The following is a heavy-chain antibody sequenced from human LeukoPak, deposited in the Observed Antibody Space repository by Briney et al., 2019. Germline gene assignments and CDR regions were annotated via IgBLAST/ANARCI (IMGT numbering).Heavy chain of an antibody. CDR1: GFTFTSYW. V-gene: IGHV3-7*01. CDR3: VGGSGY. D-gene: IGHD5-12*01. J-gene: IGHJ4*02. CDR2: IKQDGSEK. Sequence: PGGSLRLSCVASGFTFTSYWMNWVRQAQGKGLEWVANIKQDGSEKNYVDSAKGRFTVSRDNAKNSLYLQMNSLRAEDTAIYYCVGGSGYWGQGTLVTVSS.